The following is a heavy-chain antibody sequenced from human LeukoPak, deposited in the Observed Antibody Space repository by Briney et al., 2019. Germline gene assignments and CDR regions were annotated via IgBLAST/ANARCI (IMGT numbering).Heavy chain of an antibody. V-gene: IGHV3-23*01. Sequence: GGSLRLSCAASGFTISNYAMSWVRQAPWKGLEWVSTISSSGGTTWYADSVKGRFTISRDNSQNTLYLQMSSLRAEDTSVYHCAKDREPSTMVRATYGMDVWGQGTTVTVSS. CDR3: AKDREPSTMVRATYGMDV. CDR2: ISSSGGTT. CDR1: GFTISNYA. J-gene: IGHJ6*02. D-gene: IGHD3-10*01.